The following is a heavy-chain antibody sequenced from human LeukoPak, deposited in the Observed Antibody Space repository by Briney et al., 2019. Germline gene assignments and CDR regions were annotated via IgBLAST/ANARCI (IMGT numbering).Heavy chain of an antibody. J-gene: IGHJ5*02. CDR2: IIPIFGTA. Sequence: GASVKVSWKASAGTFSSYAISWVRQAPGQGLEWMGGIIPIFGTANYAQKFQGRVTITADKSTSTAYMELSSLRSEDTAVYYCARDGGEAAAGTYGWFDPWGQGTLVTVSS. D-gene: IGHD6-13*01. CDR3: ARDGGEAAAGTYGWFDP. V-gene: IGHV1-69*06. CDR1: AGTFSSYA.